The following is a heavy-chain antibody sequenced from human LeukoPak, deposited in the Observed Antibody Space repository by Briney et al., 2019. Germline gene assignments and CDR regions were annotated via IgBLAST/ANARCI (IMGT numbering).Heavy chain of an antibody. D-gene: IGHD4-17*01. CDR1: GFTFSNYA. J-gene: IGHJ4*02. CDR2: ISYGDGGT. V-gene: IGHV3-23*01. Sequence: GSLRLSCETSGFTFSNYAMSWVRQAPGRGLEWVSGISYGDGGTYYADSVKGRFTISRDNSKNTLSLQMNSLRAEDTAVYYCANNGDYVGPSYFDYWGQGTLVTVSS. CDR3: ANNGDYVGPSYFDY.